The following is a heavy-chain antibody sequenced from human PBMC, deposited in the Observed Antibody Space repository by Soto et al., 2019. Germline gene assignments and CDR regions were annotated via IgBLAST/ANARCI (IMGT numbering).Heavy chain of an antibody. D-gene: IGHD3-9*01. Sequence: LRLSCAASGFTFSSYAMSWVRQAPGKGLEWIGYIYYSGSTYYNPSLKSRVTISVDTSKNQFSLKLSSVTAADTAVYYCARGGHQLRYFDWLLYYYGMDVWGQGTTVTVSS. CDR2: IYYSGST. J-gene: IGHJ6*02. CDR1: GFTFSSYA. CDR3: ARGGHQLRYFDWLLYYYGMDV. V-gene: IGHV4-31*02.